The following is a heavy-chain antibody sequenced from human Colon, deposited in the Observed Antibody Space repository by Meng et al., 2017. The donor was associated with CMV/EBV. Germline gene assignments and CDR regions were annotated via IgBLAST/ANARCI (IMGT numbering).Heavy chain of an antibody. V-gene: IGHV4-61*08. Sequence: GSLRLSCTVSGGSVSSSDYYWSWIRQPPGKGLEWIGYIYYSGSTNYNPSLKSRVTISVDTSKNQFSLKLSSVTAADTAVYYCAREVWGSLCYFDYWGQGTLVTVSS. CDR3: AREVWGSLCYFDY. CDR2: IYYSGST. CDR1: GGSVSSSDYY. D-gene: IGHD3-16*01. J-gene: IGHJ4*02.